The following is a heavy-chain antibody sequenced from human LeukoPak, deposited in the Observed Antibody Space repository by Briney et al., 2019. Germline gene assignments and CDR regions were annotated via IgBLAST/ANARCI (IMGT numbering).Heavy chain of an antibody. CDR1: GFTFSSYA. Sequence: GGSLRLSCAASGFTFSSYAVSWVRQAPGKGLEWVSTISGSGRGTYNADSVKGRFTISRDNSKNTLYLQMNSLRAEDTAVYYCAKELTDCSSTNCYSWFDPWGQGTLVTVSS. CDR3: AKELTDCSSTNCYSWFDP. J-gene: IGHJ5*02. D-gene: IGHD2-2*02. CDR2: ISGSGRGT. V-gene: IGHV3-23*01.